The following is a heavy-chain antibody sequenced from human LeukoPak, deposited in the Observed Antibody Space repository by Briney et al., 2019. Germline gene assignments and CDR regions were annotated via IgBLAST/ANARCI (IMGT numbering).Heavy chain of an antibody. CDR1: GYSISSGYY. D-gene: IGHD4-17*01. J-gene: IGHJ4*02. V-gene: IGHV4-38-2*02. CDR2: IYYSGST. CDR3: ARDGGTVTTWGEFDY. Sequence: ETLSLTCTVSGYSISSGYYWGWIRPPPGKGLEWIGSIYYSGSTYYNPSLKSRVTISVDTSKNQFSLKLSSVTAADTAVYYCARDGGTVTTWGEFDYWGQGTLVTVSS.